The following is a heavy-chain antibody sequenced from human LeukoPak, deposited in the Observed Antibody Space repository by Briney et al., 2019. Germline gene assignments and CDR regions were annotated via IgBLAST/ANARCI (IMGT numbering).Heavy chain of an antibody. CDR2: IIPILGIA. D-gene: IGHD5-18*01. CDR1: GGTFSSYA. V-gene: IGHV1-69*04. J-gene: IGHJ4*02. Sequence: GASVKVSCKASGGTFSSYAISWVRQAPGQGLEWMGRIIPILGIANYAQKFQGRVTITADKSTSTAYMELSSLRSEDTAVYYCARAGVQLSRAFDYWGQGTLVTVSS. CDR3: ARAGVQLSRAFDY.